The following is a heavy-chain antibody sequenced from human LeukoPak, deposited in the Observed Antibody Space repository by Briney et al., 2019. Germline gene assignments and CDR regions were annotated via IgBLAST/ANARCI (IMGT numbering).Heavy chain of an antibody. CDR3: AKDYGSVIAYYYYGMDV. D-gene: IGHD3-10*01. CDR1: GFTFDDYA. CDR2: ISWNSGSI. Sequence: TGGSLRLYCAASGFTFDDYAMHWVRQAPGKGLEWVSGISWNSGSIGYADSVKGRFTISRDNAKNSLYLQMNSLSAEDTALYYWAKDYGSVIAYYYYGMDVWGQGTTVTVSS. V-gene: IGHV3-9*01. J-gene: IGHJ6*02.